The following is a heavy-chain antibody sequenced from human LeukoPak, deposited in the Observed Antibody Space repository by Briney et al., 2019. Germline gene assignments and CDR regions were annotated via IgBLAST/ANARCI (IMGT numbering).Heavy chain of an antibody. CDR2: FDPEDGET. D-gene: IGHD3-22*01. CDR3: APKTYYYDSSGYLY. J-gene: IGHJ4*02. V-gene: IGHV1-24*01. CDR1: GYTLTELS. Sequence: ASVKVSCKVSGYTLTELSMHWVGQAPGKGLEWMGGFDPEDGETIYAQKFQGRVTMTEDTSTDTAYMELSSLRSEDTAVYYCAPKTYYYDSSGYLYWGQGTLVTVSS.